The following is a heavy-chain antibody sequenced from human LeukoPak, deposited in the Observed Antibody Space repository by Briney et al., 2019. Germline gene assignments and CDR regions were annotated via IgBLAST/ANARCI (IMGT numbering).Heavy chain of an antibody. Sequence: SETLSLTCTVSGGSISSSSYYWGWIRQPPGKGLEWIGSIYYSGSTYYNPSLKSRVTMSVDTSKNQFSLKLSSVTAADTAVYYCASTRDYDFWGQGTLVTVSS. CDR3: ASTRDYDF. CDR2: IYYSGST. J-gene: IGHJ4*02. D-gene: IGHD3-3*01. V-gene: IGHV4-39*07. CDR1: GGSISSSSYY.